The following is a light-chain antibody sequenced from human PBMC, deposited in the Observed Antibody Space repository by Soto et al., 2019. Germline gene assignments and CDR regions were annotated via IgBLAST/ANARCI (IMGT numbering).Light chain of an antibody. Sequence: QSALTQPASVSGSPGQSITISCSDVGTYGVVSWYQQHPGKVPKLMIYDGTQRPSAVSDRFSGSKSANTASLTISGLQAEDEAEYYCSLDAGPNTYVFGTGTKVTVL. CDR3: SLDAGPNTYV. CDR1: DVGTYGV. J-gene: IGLJ1*01. CDR2: DGT. V-gene: IGLV2-23*01.